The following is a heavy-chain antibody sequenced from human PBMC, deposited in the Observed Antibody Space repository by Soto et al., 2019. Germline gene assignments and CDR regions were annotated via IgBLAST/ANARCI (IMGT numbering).Heavy chain of an antibody. V-gene: IGHV4-31*03. J-gene: IGHJ6*02. Sequence: TSETLSLTCTVSGVSISSGGYYWSWIRQHPGKGLEWIGYIYYSGSTYYNPSLKSRVTISVDTSKNQFSLKLNSVTAADTAVYYCARDLWGYCGADCYPLDVWGQGTTVTVSS. D-gene: IGHD2-21*02. CDR1: GVSISSGGYY. CDR3: ARDLWGYCGADCYPLDV. CDR2: IYYSGST.